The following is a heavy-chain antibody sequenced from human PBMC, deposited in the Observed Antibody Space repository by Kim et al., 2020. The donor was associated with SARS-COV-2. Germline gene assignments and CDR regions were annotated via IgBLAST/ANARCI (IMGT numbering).Heavy chain of an antibody. V-gene: IGHV3-7*01. D-gene: IGHD3-16*01. CDR2: IKQDGSEK. J-gene: IGHJ4*02. CDR1: GFTFSSYW. Sequence: GGSLRLSWAASGFTFSSYWMSWVRQAPGKGLEWVANIKQDGSEKYYVDSVKGRFTISRDNAKNSLYLQMNSLRAEDTAVYYCARDLYHYVRRKLRPFDYWGQGTLVTVSS. CDR3: ARDLYHYVRRKLRPFDY.